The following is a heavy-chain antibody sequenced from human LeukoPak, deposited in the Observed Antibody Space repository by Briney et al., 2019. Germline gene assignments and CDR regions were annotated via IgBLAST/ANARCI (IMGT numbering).Heavy chain of an antibody. V-gene: IGHV3-48*01. CDR2: ISSSSSTM. CDR1: GFTFSSYS. Sequence: GGALRLSCAASGFTFSSYSMNWVRQAPGKGLEWVSYISSSSSTMYYADSVKGRFTISRDNAKDSLYLQMNSLRAEDTAVYYCARDIQSMVRGGTFAYWGQGTLVTVSS. D-gene: IGHD3-10*01. CDR3: ARDIQSMVRGGTFAY. J-gene: IGHJ4*02.